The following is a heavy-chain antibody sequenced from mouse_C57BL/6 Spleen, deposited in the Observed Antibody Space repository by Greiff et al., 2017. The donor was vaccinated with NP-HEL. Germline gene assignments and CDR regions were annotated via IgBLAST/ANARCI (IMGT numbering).Heavy chain of an antibody. D-gene: IGHD4-1*01. CDR1: GFTFSSYG. J-gene: IGHJ1*01. CDR3: ARQGTGTGYFDV. Sequence: DVMLVESGGDLVKPGGSLKLSCAASGFTFSSYGMSWVRQTPDKRLEWVATISSGGSYTYYPDSVKGRFTISRDNAKNTLYLQMSSLKSEDTAMYYCARQGTGTGYFDVWGSGTTVTVSS. CDR2: ISSGGSYT. V-gene: IGHV5-6*02.